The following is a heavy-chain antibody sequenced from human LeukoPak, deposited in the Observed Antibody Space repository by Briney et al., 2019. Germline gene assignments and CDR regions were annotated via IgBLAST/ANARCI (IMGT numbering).Heavy chain of an antibody. D-gene: IGHD3-10*01. Sequence: SETLSLTCTVSGVSISSGGYYWSWLRQHQGKGLEWIGYIYYSGSTYYNPSIKSRVTISVDTSKNQSSLKLSSVTAADTAVYYCARVGYYYGSGSFKAYYFDYWGQGTLVTVSS. CDR3: ARVGYYYGSGSFKAYYFDY. CDR1: GVSISSGGYY. V-gene: IGHV4-31*03. J-gene: IGHJ4*02. CDR2: IYYSGST.